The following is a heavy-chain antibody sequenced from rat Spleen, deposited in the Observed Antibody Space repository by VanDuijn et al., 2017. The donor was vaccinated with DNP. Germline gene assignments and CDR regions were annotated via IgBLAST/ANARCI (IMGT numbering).Heavy chain of an antibody. J-gene: IGHJ2*01. V-gene: IGHV2-30*01. CDR1: GFSLTGYN. D-gene: IGHD1-10*01. Sequence: QVQLKESGPGLVQPSQTLSLTCTVSGFSLTGYNVHWVRQPIGKGLEWVGMMWTNGSTDGNSALKSRLSISRDTSKSHVFLRMNSLQTEDTAIYFCTREREPNNNPFYFDCWGQGVMVTVSS. CDR3: TREREPNNNPFYFDC. CDR2: MWTNGST.